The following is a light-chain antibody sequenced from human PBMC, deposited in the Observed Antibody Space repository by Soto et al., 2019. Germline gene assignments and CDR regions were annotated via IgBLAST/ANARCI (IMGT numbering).Light chain of an antibody. Sequence: DIQMTQSPSSLSASVGDRVTITCRASQSISSYLNWYQQKPGKAHKLLIYAASSLQSGVPSRFSGSGSGTAFTLTISSLKPEDFETYYCQQSYRTPSTFGQGKRLEIK. V-gene: IGKV1-39*01. CDR2: AAS. J-gene: IGKJ5*01. CDR1: QSISSY. CDR3: QQSYRTPST.